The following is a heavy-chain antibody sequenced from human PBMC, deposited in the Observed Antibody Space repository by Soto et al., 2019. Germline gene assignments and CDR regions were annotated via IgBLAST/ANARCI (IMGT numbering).Heavy chain of an antibody. J-gene: IGHJ6*02. CDR1: GFTFSSYA. V-gene: IGHV3-23*01. CDR2: ISGSGGST. Sequence: GGSLRLSCAASGFTFSSYAMSWVRQAPGKGLEWVSAISGSGGSTYYADSVKGRFTISRDNSKNTLYLQMNSLRAEDTAVYYCAKSGYGSGSYYATHYYYGMDVWGQGTRVTVSS. D-gene: IGHD3-10*01. CDR3: AKSGYGSGSYYATHYYYGMDV.